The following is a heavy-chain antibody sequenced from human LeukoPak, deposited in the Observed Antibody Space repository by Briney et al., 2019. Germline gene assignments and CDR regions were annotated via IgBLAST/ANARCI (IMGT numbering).Heavy chain of an antibody. D-gene: IGHD2-15*01. V-gene: IGHV4-4*07. J-gene: IGHJ4*02. CDR3: ARRGYCSGGSCYNYFDY. CDR1: GGSISSYY. CDR2: IYTSGST. Sequence: SETLSLTCTVSGGSISSYYWSWIRQPAGKGLEWIGRIYTSGSTNYNPSLKSRVTMSVDTSKNQFSLKLSSVTAADTAVYYCARRGYCSGGSCYNYFDYWGQGTLVTVSS.